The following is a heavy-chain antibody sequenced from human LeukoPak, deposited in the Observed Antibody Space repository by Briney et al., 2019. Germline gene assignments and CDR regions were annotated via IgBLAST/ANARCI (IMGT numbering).Heavy chain of an antibody. CDR2: IWYDGSNK. D-gene: IGHD6-6*01. Sequence: PGGSLRLSCAASGFTFSSYGMHWVRQAPGKGLEWVAVIWYDGSNKYYADSVKGRFTISGDNSKNTLYLQMNSLRAEDTAVYYCAKAGPRYSSSSDPSQFFGYWGQGTLVTVSS. J-gene: IGHJ4*02. V-gene: IGHV3-33*06. CDR1: GFTFSSYG. CDR3: AKAGPRYSSSSDPSQFFGY.